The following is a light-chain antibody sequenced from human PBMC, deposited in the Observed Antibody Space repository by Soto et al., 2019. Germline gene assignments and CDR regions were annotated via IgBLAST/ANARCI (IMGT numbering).Light chain of an antibody. CDR3: TSYVGNDIWV. Sequence: QSALTQPPSASGSPGQSVTISCTGTSSDVGAYKYVSWYQQYPGKAPKLMIYEVTTRPSGVPDRFSGSKSGNTASLTVSGPQAEDEAYYYCTSYVGNDIWVFGGGTKLTVL. CDR1: SSDVGAYKY. CDR2: EVT. J-gene: IGLJ3*02. V-gene: IGLV2-8*01.